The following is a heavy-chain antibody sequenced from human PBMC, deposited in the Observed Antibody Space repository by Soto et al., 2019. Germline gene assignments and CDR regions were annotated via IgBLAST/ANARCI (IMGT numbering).Heavy chain of an antibody. CDR3: ARDKEQWLGPLGYYYYGMDV. V-gene: IGHV3-33*01. D-gene: IGHD6-19*01. Sequence: QVQLVESGGGVVQPGRSLRLSCAASGFTFSSYGMHWVRQAPGKGLEWVAVIWYDGSNKYYADSVKGRFTISRDNSKSTLYLQMNSLRAEDTAVYYCARDKEQWLGPLGYYYYGMDVWGQGTTVTVSS. CDR1: GFTFSSYG. CDR2: IWYDGSNK. J-gene: IGHJ6*02.